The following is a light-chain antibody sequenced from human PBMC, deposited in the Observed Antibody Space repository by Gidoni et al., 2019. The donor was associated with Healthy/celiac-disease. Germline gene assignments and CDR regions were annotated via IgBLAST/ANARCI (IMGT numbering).Light chain of an antibody. J-gene: IGKJ3*01. CDR2: LGS. V-gene: IGKV2-28*01. CDR3: MQALQTPFT. Sequence: DIVMTQSPLSLLVTPGEPASISCRSSQSLLHSNGYNYLDWYLQKPGQSPQLLIYLGSNRASGVPDRFSGSGSGTDFTLKISRVEAEDVGVYYCMQALQTPFTFXPXTKVDIK. CDR1: QSLLHSNGYNY.